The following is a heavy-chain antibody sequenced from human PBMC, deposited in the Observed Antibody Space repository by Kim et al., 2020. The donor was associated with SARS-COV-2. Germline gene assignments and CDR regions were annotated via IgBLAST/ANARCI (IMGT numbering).Heavy chain of an antibody. V-gene: IGHV4-34*01. D-gene: IGHD6-6*01. J-gene: IGHJ4*01. CDR2: INHSGSI. CDR3: ARELGYTGSSDFDS. Sequence: SETLSLTCAVYGGSFSGYYWSWIRQSPGKGLAWIGQINHSGSITYNPSLKSRLTLSVDTSKNQFSLKIRSVTADDTSIYFCARELGYTGSSDFDSWGRGT. CDR1: GGSFSGYY.